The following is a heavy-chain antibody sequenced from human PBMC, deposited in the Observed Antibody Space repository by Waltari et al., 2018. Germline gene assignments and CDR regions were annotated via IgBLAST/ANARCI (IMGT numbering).Heavy chain of an antibody. V-gene: IGHV3-30-3*01. Sequence: QVQLVESGGGVVQPGRSLRLSCAASGFTFSSYAMHWVRQAPGKGLEWVAVISYDGSNKYYADSVKGRFTISRDNSKNTLYLQMNSLRAEDTAVYYCARDSYRWELRLDREYYFDYWGQGTLVTVSS. CDR2: ISYDGSNK. D-gene: IGHD1-26*01. J-gene: IGHJ4*02. CDR1: GFTFSSYA. CDR3: ARDSYRWELRLDREYYFDY.